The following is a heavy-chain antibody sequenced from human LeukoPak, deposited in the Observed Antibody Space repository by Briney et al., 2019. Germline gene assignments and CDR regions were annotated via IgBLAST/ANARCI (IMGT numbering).Heavy chain of an antibody. CDR2: MNEYGSEK. CDR1: GFTFSNYW. Sequence: GGSLRLSCAASGFTFSNYWINWVRQAPGKGLEWVANMNEYGSEKYYVDSVRGRFTISRDNAENSLFLHINSLRVEDTAVYRCARVLYGSRVNVIDSWGPGTLVTVSS. V-gene: IGHV3-7*01. CDR3: ARVLYGSRVNVIDS. D-gene: IGHD2-2*01. J-gene: IGHJ4*02.